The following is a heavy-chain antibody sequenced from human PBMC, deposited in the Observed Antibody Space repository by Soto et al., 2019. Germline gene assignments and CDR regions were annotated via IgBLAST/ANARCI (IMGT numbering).Heavy chain of an antibody. CDR2: IYYSGST. V-gene: IGHV4-31*03. Sequence: QVQLQESGPGLVKPSQTLSLTCTVSGGSISSGGYYWSWIRQHPGKGLEWIGYIYYSGSTYYNPSLTSRVTIAVDTSKNQFSLKLSSVTAADTAVYYCARVHGGGDVPWYFDLWGRGTLVTVSS. CDR3: ARVHGGGDVPWYFDL. J-gene: IGHJ2*01. CDR1: GGSISSGGYY. D-gene: IGHD2-21*02.